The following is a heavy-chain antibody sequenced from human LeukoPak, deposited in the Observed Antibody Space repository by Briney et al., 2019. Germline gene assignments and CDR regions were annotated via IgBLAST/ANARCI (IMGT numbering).Heavy chain of an antibody. CDR3: ARDDY. Sequence: GGSLRLSCAASGFTVSSNYMSWVRQAPGKGVEWVAVIWYDGSNKYYADSVKGRFTISRDNSKNTLYLQMNSLRAEDTAVYYCARDDYWGQGTLVTVSS. CDR1: GFTVSSNY. J-gene: IGHJ4*02. V-gene: IGHV3-33*08. CDR2: IWYDGSNK.